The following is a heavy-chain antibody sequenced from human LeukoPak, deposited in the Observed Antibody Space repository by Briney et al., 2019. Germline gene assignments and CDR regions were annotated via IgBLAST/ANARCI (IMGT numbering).Heavy chain of an antibody. CDR1: GFTFSSYG. CDR2: IRYDGTNK. D-gene: IGHD2/OR15-2a*01. J-gene: IGHJ4*02. Sequence: PGGSLRLSCAASGFTFSSYGMHWVRQAPGKGLEWVAFIRYDGTNKYYADSVKGRFTISRDNSKNALYLQMNSLRAEDTAVYYCARDENLWGGSYFDYWGQGTLVTVSS. V-gene: IGHV3-30*02. CDR3: ARDENLWGGSYFDY.